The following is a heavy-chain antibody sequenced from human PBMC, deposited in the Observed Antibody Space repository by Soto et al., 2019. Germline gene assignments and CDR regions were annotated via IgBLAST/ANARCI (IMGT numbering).Heavy chain of an antibody. CDR1: GGSISSGGYY. V-gene: IGHV4-31*03. Sequence: QVQLQESGPGLVKPSQTLSLTCIVSGGSISSGGYYWSWIRQHLGKGLEWIGYIYYSGNAYYKPSLKSRATISVETSKNQLSLKLSSVTAADTAVYYCARSQVAYPGYVEYWGQGTLSTVSS. D-gene: IGHD2-21*01. CDR3: ARSQVAYPGYVEY. J-gene: IGHJ4*02. CDR2: IYYSGNA.